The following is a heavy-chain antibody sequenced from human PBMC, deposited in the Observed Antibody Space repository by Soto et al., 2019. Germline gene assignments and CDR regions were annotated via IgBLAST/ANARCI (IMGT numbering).Heavy chain of an antibody. CDR2: IFYSGTT. V-gene: IGHV4-59*01. CDR3: ARELSRGWFDP. CDR1: NDSISSYY. J-gene: IGHJ5*02. D-gene: IGHD2-15*01. Sequence: SETLSLTCTVSNDSISSYYWSWIRQPPGKGLEWIGYIFYSGTTNYNPSLKSRVTISVDRSKSQFSLKLTSVTAADTAVYYCARELSRGWFDPWGQGILVTVSS.